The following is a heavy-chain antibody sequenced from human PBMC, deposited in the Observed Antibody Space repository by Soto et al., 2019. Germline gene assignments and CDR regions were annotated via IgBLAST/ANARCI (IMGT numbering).Heavy chain of an antibody. CDR3: ASGWLVGTHIAFTPPPTLAY. CDR2: IRSKAYGGTT. Sequence: PGGSLRLSCTASGFTFGDYAMSWVRQAPGKGLEWVGCIRSKAYGGTTEYAASVKGRFTISRDDSKSMAYLQINSLKTEDTVVYYCASGWLVGTHIAFTPPPTLAYWGQGTLVTVSS. V-gene: IGHV3-49*04. D-gene: IGHD3-3*02. CDR1: GFTFGDYA. J-gene: IGHJ4*02.